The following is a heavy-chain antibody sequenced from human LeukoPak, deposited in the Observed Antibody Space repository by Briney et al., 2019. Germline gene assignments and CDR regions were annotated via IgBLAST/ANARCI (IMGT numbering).Heavy chain of an antibody. D-gene: IGHD2/OR15-2a*01. J-gene: IGHJ4*02. CDR2: INSDGSWT. Sequence: GGSLRLSCAASGFDFSSNWMHWVRHVPGKGLVWVSHINSDGSWTSYADSVKGRFTISKDNAKNTVYLQMNSLRAEDTAVYYCVSFYETYWGRGTLVTVSS. CDR1: GFDFSSNW. CDR3: VSFYETY. V-gene: IGHV3-74*01.